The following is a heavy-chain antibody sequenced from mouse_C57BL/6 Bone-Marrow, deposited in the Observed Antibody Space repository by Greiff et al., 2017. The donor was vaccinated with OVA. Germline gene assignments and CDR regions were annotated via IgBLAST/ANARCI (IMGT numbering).Heavy chain of an antibody. CDR1: GYTFTDHT. CDR3: ARRYYSNPYAMDY. Sequence: VKLMESDAELVKPGASVKISCKVSGYTFTDHTIHWMKQRPEQGLEWIGYIYPRDGSTKYNEKFKGKATLTADKSSSTAYMQLNSLTSEDSAVYFCARRYYSNPYAMDYWGQGTSVTVSS. CDR2: IYPRDGST. V-gene: IGHV1-78*01. J-gene: IGHJ4*01. D-gene: IGHD2-5*01.